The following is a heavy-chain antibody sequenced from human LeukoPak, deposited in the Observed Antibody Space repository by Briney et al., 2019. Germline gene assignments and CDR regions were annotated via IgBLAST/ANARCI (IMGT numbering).Heavy chain of an antibody. CDR3: ARDRKIVGATTRTTALDY. CDR2: INHSGST. D-gene: IGHD1-26*01. V-gene: IGHV4-34*01. CDR1: GGSFSGYY. J-gene: IGHJ4*02. Sequence: PSETLSLTCAVYGGSFSGYYWSWIRQPPGKGLEWIGEINHSGSTNYNPSLKSRVTISVDTSKNQFSLKLSSVTAADTAVYYCARDRKIVGATTRTTALDYWGQGTLVTVSS.